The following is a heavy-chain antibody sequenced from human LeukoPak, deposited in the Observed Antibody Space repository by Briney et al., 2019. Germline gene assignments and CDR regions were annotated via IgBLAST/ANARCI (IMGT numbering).Heavy chain of an antibody. D-gene: IGHD4-17*01. CDR2: IYYSETT. V-gene: IGHV4-59*01. CDR1: GGSISACY. CDR3: ARVSGDYGYFFDY. J-gene: IGHJ4*02. Sequence: SETLSLTCTVSGGSISACYWSWIRQPPGKGLEWIGYIYYSETTNYNPSLKSRVTISVDTSKNQFSLKLSSVTAADTAVYYCARVSGDYGYFFDYWGQGTLVTVSS.